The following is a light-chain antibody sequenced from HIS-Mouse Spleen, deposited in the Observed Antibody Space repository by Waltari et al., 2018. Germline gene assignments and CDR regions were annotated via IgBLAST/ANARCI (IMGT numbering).Light chain of an antibody. Sequence: EIVMTQSPATLSASPGERATPSCRASQSVSSNLAWYQQKPGQAPRLLIYGASTRATGIPARFSGSGSGTEFTLTISSMQSEDFAVYYCQQYNNWWTFGQGTKVEIK. CDR2: GAS. CDR3: QQYNNWWT. V-gene: IGKV3-15*01. J-gene: IGKJ1*01. CDR1: QSVSSN.